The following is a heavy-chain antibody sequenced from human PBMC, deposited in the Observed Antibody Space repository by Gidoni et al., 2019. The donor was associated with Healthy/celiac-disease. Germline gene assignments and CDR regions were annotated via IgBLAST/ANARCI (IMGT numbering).Heavy chain of an antibody. CDR3: AKVGSSWKTPHHGEWYFDL. J-gene: IGHJ2*01. CDR2: ISGSGGST. Sequence: EVQLLESGGGLVQPGGSLRLSCAASGFTFSSYAMSWVRQAPGKGLEWVSAISGSGGSTYYADSVKGRFTISRDNSKNTLYLQMNSLRAEDTAVYYCAKVGSSWKTPHHGEWYFDLWGRGTLVTVSS. CDR1: GFTFSSYA. D-gene: IGHD6-13*01. V-gene: IGHV3-23*01.